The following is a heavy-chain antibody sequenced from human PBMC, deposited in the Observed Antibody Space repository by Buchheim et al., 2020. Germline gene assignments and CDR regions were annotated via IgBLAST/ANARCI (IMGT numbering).Heavy chain of an antibody. CDR2: IFYSGST. D-gene: IGHD6-19*01. CDR3: ARRSVGSGDQRAFDP. J-gene: IGHJ5*02. CDR1: GGSISTTNYY. V-gene: IGHV4-39*01. Sequence: QLQLQESGPGLVKPSETLSLTCTVSGGSISTTNYYWGWIRQPPGKGLEWIGTIFYSGSTYYNPSLNSRVTISVDMSKNQFSLKMNSVTAADTAVYYCARRSVGSGDQRAFDPWGQGTL.